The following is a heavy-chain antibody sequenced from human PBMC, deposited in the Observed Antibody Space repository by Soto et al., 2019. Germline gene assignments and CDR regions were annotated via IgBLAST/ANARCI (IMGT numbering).Heavy chain of an antibody. D-gene: IGHD3-10*01. CDR1: GFTFTSSA. CDR2: FDVESGKT. V-gene: IGHV1-58*02. J-gene: IGHJ6*02. Sequence: GASVKVSCKASGFTFTSSAMQWVRQARGQRLERIGCFDVESGKTNYAQKFQERVTMTRDTSTDTAYMELSSLRSEDTAVYYCATDSSVYYYGSGSPHYYYGMDVWGQGTTVTVSS. CDR3: ATDSSVYYYGSGSPHYYYGMDV.